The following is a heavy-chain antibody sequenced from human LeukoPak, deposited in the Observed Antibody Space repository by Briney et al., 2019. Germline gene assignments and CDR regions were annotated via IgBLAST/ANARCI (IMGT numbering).Heavy chain of an antibody. CDR2: INPSGGST. J-gene: IGHJ3*02. Sequence: GASVKVSCKASGYTFTSYYMHWVRQAPGQGLEWMGIINPSGGSTSYAQKFQGRVTMTRDMSTSTVYMELSSLRSEDTGVYYCAKTVVVTGEHAFEIWGQGTMVTVSS. D-gene: IGHD2-21*02. CDR1: GYTFTSYY. CDR3: AKTVVVTGEHAFEI. V-gene: IGHV1-46*01.